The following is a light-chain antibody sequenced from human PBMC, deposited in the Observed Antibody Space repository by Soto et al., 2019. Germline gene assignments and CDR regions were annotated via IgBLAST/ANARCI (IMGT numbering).Light chain of an antibody. Sequence: DIQMTQSPSTLSASVGDRVTITCRASHSISNWLAWYQQRPGKAPKLLIYKASSLEGGVPSRFSGSGSGTEFTLTISSLQPDDFATYYCQQYNTYSRTFGQGTKVEIK. V-gene: IGKV1-5*03. CDR1: HSISNW. CDR3: QQYNTYSRT. CDR2: KAS. J-gene: IGKJ1*01.